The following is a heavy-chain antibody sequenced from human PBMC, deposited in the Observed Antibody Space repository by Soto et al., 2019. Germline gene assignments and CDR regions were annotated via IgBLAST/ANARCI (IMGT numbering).Heavy chain of an antibody. CDR2: TYYRSKWYN. CDR3: ARDWLPADIAVAGVNYFDY. V-gene: IGHV6-1*01. D-gene: IGHD6-19*01. J-gene: IGHJ4*02. Sequence: KQSQTLSLTCAISGDSVSSNSAAWNWIRQSPSRGLEWLGRTYYRSKWYNDYAVSVKSRITINPDTSKNQFSLQLNSVTPEDTAVYYCARDWLPADIAVAGVNYFDYWGQGTLVTVSS. CDR1: GDSVSSNSAA.